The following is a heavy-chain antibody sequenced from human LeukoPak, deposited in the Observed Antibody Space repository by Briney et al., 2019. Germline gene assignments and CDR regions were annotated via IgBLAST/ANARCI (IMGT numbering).Heavy chain of an antibody. V-gene: IGHV4-34*01. CDR1: GGSFSGYY. D-gene: IGHD3-3*01. J-gene: IGHJ4*02. CDR3: ARGLWSVDLNY. CDR2: INHSGST. Sequence: PSETLSLTCAVYGGSFSGYYWSWIRQPPGKGLEWIGEINHSGSTNHNPSLKSRVTISVDTSKNQFSLRLNSVTAADTAVYYCARGLWSVDLNYWGQGTLVTVSS.